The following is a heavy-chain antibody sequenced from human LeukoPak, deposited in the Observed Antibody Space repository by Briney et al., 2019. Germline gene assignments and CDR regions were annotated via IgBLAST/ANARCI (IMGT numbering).Heavy chain of an antibody. CDR3: AREWDYGSGSTGYDY. V-gene: IGHV1-2*02. J-gene: IGHJ4*02. CDR2: INPNSGGT. D-gene: IGHD3-10*01. CDR1: GYTFTGYY. Sequence: ASVKVSCKASGYTFTGYYMHWVRQAPGQGLEWMGWINPNSGGTNYAQKFQGRVTMTRDTSISTAYMELSRLRSDDTAVYYCAREWDYGSGSTGYDYWGQGTLVTVSS.